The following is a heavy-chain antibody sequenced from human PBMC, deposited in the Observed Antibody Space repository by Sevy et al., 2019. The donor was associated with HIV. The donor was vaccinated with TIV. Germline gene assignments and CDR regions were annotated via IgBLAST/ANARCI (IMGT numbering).Heavy chain of an antibody. J-gene: IGHJ4*02. V-gene: IGHV3-23*01. D-gene: IGHD1-1*01. Sequence: GESLKISCAASGFIFSSYVMSWVRQALGKGLEWVSSISGSGGYTYYADSVKGRFTISRDNSNNMLYLQMNSLRAEDTAIYYCEAITTAGRDYWGQGTLVTVSS. CDR2: ISGSGGYT. CDR3: EAITTAGRDY. CDR1: GFIFSSYV.